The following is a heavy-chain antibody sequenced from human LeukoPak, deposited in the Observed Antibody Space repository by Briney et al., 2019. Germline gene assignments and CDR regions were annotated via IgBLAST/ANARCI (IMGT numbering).Heavy chain of an antibody. D-gene: IGHD7-27*01. Sequence: GASVKVSCKASGYTFTTYYMHWVRQAPGQGLEWMGIINPSDGSSTYAQKFQGRVTMTRDTSTTTVYMELSSLRSEDTAVYYCAALAGVQGLAYDPRDYFDSWGQGTLVTVSS. CDR3: AALAGVQGLAYDPRDYFDS. CDR2: INPSDGSS. J-gene: IGHJ4*02. V-gene: IGHV1-46*01. CDR1: GYTFTTYY.